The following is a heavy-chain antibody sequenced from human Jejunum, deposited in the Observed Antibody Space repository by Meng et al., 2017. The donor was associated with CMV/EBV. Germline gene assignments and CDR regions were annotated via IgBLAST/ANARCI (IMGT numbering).Heavy chain of an antibody. Sequence: FTFDTYVMTWVRQAPGKGLEWVSSISGSGETQYYADPVQGRFTISKDNSRNTVFLQMDGLRVDDTAVYFCAKDWISLYGPTSSDYWGQGTRVTVSS. CDR2: ISGSGETQ. CDR3: AKDWISLYGPTSSDY. D-gene: IGHD4-17*01. J-gene: IGHJ4*02. CDR1: FTFDTYV. V-gene: IGHV3-23*01.